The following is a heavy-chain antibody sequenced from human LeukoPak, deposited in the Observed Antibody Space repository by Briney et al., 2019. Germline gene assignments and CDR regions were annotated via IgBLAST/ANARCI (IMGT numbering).Heavy chain of an antibody. V-gene: IGHV1-8*01. D-gene: IGHD2-8*01. Sequence: ASVKVSCKASRYTFTSYDINLVRQATGQGLEWMGWMNPNSGNTGYAQKFQGRVTMTRNSSISTAYMELSSLRSEDTAVYYCATELQGYCTNGVWPHPFDYWGQGTLVTVSS. CDR1: RYTFTSYD. CDR2: MNPNSGNT. J-gene: IGHJ4*02. CDR3: ATELQGYCTNGVWPHPFDY.